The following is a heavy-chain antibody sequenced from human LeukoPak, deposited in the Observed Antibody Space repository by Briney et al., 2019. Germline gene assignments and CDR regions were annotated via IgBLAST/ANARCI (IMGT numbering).Heavy chain of an antibody. D-gene: IGHD3-10*01. CDR2: IYHSGST. CDR3: ARDKASLQSENWFDP. J-gene: IGHJ5*02. Sequence: SETLSLTCAVSGGSISSSNWWSWVRQPPGKGLEWIGEIYHSGSTNYNPSLKSRVTISVDKSKNQFSLKLSSVTAADTAVYYCARDKASLQSENWFDPWGQGTLVTVSS. V-gene: IGHV4-4*02. CDR1: GGSISSSNW.